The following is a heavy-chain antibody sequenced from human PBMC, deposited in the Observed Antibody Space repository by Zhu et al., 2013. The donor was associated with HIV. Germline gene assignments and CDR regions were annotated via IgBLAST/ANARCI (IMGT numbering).Heavy chain of an antibody. Sequence: QVQLVESGGGVVQPGRSRRLSCAASGFTFNTYAMHWVRQAPGKGLEWVAVISYDEGNEYYAGSVRGRFTISRDNSKNTLFLQMNNLRTEDTALYYCVRDYDNNWYAGDHWGQGTLLTVSS. J-gene: IGHJ4*02. CDR3: VRDYDNNWYAGDH. V-gene: IGHV3-30-3*01. CDR2: ISYDEGNE. CDR1: GFTFNTYA. D-gene: IGHD1-1*01.